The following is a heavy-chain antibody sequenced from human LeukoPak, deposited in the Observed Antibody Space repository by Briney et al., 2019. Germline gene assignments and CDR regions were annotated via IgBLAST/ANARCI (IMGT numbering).Heavy chain of an antibody. CDR2: TYYRSKWYN. J-gene: IGHJ3*02. D-gene: IGHD1-26*01. V-gene: IGHV6-1*01. CDR3: AGTNSGNLEI. Sequence: SQTLSLTCAISGDSVSSNSAGWNWIRQSPSRGLEWLGRTYYRSKWYNEYAVSVRSRITINPDTSKNQFSLQLNSVTPEDTAVYYCAGTNSGNLEIWGQGTMVTVSS. CDR1: GDSVSSNSAG.